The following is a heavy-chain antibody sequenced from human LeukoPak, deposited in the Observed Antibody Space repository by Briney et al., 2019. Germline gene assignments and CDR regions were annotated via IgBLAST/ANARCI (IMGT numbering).Heavy chain of an antibody. D-gene: IGHD5-12*01. J-gene: IGHJ1*01. CDR1: GFTFSSYA. V-gene: IGHV3-48*03. Sequence: GGSLRLSCAASGFTFSSYAMNWVRQAPGKGLEWISYISSTGSAIVYAHSVKGRCTISRDNAKNSLYLQMNSLRAEDTAFYYCATKGGFADWGQGTLVTVSS. CDR2: ISSTGSAI. CDR3: ATKGGFAD.